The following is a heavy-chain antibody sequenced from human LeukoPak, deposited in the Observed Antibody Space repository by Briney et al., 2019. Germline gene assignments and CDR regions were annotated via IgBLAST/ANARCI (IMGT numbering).Heavy chain of an antibody. D-gene: IGHD4-17*01. CDR2: ITSSSSYI. CDR3: ARDYGDYFY. J-gene: IGHJ4*02. Sequence: WGSLRLSCAASGFTFSTYNMNWVRQAPGKGLEWVSSITSSSSYIYYADSVKGRFTISRDNAKNSLYLQMNSLRAEDTAVYYCARDYGDYFYWGQGTLVTVSS. V-gene: IGHV3-21*01. CDR1: GFTFSTYN.